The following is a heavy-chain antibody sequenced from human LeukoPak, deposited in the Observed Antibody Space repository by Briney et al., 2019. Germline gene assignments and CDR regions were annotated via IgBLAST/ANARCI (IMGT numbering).Heavy chain of an antibody. CDR3: ARHRAVAGGDNWFDP. CDR1: GGSISCSSYY. D-gene: IGHD6-19*01. J-gene: IGHJ5*02. V-gene: IGHV4-39*01. CDR2: IYYSGST. Sequence: SETLSLTCTVSGGSISCSSYYWGWIRQPPGKGLEWIGSIYYSGSTYYNPSLKSRVTISVDTSKNQFSLKLSSVTAADTAVYYCARHRAVAGGDNWFDPWGQGTLVTVSS.